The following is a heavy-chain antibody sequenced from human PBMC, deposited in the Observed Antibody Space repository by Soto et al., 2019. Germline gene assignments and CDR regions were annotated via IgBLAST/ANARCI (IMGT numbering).Heavy chain of an antibody. CDR3: TTADFWSGHDY. CDR1: GFTFSNAW. CDR2: IKSKTDGGTT. Sequence: GGSLRLSCAASGFTFSNAWMSWVRQAPGKGLEWVGRIKSKTDGGTTDYAAPVKGRFTISRDDSKNTLYLQMNSLKTEDTAVYYFTTADFWSGHDYWGQGTLVTVSS. J-gene: IGHJ4*02. D-gene: IGHD3-3*01. V-gene: IGHV3-15*01.